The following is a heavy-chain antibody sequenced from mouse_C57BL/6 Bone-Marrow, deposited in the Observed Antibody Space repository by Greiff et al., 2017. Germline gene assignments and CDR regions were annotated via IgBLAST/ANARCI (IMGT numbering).Heavy chain of an antibody. J-gene: IGHJ2*01. CDR1: GFTFSDYY. CDR3: ARHPLYYDYDRGFDY. V-gene: IGHV5-12*01. CDR2: ISNGGGST. D-gene: IGHD2-4*01. Sequence: DVKLVESGGGLVQPGGSLKLSCAASGFTFSDYYMYWVRQTPEKRLEWVAYISNGGGSTYYHATVQGRFTIARDNAKNTLYLQMSRLKSEDTAMYYCARHPLYYDYDRGFDYWGQGTTLTVSS.